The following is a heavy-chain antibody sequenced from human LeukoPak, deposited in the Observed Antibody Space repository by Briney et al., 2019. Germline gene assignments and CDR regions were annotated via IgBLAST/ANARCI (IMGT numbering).Heavy chain of an antibody. CDR2: INHSGST. CDR1: GGSFSGYY. V-gene: IGHV4-34*01. D-gene: IGHD6-6*01. CDR3: ARYSSSSGLGY. Sequence: PSETLSLTCAVYGGSFSGYYWSWIRQPPGKGLEWIGEINHSGSTNYNPSLKSRVTTSVDTSKNQFSLKLSSVTAADTAVYYCARYSSSSGLGYWGQGTLVTVSS. J-gene: IGHJ4*02.